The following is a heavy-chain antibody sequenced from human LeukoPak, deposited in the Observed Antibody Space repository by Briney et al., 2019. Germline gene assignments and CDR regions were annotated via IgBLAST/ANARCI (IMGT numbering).Heavy chain of an antibody. CDR1: GFTFSSHA. D-gene: IGHD6-19*01. CDR3: AEARGWYDFDY. V-gene: IGHV3-23*01. CDR2: ISGVGGST. Sequence: GGSLRLSCAASGFTFSSHAMSWVRQTPGKGLDWVSDISGVGGSTYYADSVKGRFTISRDNSKNTVYLQMNGLRADDTAVYYCAEARGWYDFDYWGQGILVTVSS. J-gene: IGHJ4*02.